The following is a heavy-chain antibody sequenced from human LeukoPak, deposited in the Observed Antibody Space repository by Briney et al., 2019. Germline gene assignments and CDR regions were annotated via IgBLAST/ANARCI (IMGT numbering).Heavy chain of an antibody. CDR3: ARDRGYTRTNSGGYPVFDL. D-gene: IGHD3-22*01. V-gene: IGHV3-48*04. Sequence: GGSLRLSCAASGFDFSIYRMNWVRQAPGKGLEWVSYIHLSGTPTHYAEPVKGRFSISRDNVKNSLYLQMDNLRTEDTAVYYCARDRGYTRTNSGGYPVFDLWGQGTLVTVSS. CDR2: IHLSGTPT. CDR1: GFDFSIYR. J-gene: IGHJ4*02.